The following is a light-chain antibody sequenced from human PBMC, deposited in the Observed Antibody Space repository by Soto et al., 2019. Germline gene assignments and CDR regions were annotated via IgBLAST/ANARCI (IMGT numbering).Light chain of an antibody. V-gene: IGKV1-39*01. CDR1: QSISNY. CDR2: ATS. J-gene: IGKJ3*01. Sequence: DIQMTQSPSSLSASVGDGVTTTCRASQSISNYLNWYQQKPGKAPKLLIYATSSVQSGVPSTFSGSGSGTDFTLTISSLQPEDFATYYCQQSYSTPFTFGPGTKVDIK. CDR3: QQSYSTPFT.